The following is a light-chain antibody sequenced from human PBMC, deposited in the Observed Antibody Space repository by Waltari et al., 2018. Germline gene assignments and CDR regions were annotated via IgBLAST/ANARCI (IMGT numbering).Light chain of an antibody. V-gene: IGKV4-1*01. J-gene: IGKJ1*01. CDR2: WAS. CDR3: QQYYSTPPT. Sequence: DIVMTQSPDSLAVSLGERATINCKSSQSVLYSSNNKNYLAWYQQKTGQPPKLLIYWASTRESGVPDRFSGDGSGTDFTLNISSLQAEDVAVYYCQQYYSTPPTFGQGTKVEIK. CDR1: QSVLYSSNNKNY.